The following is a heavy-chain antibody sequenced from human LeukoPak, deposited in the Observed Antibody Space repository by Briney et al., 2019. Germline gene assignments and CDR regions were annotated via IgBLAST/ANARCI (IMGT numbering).Heavy chain of an antibody. V-gene: IGHV4-59*01. J-gene: IGHJ4*02. CDR1: GGSISSYY. CDR2: IYYTGST. Sequence: SETLSLTCTVSGGSISSYYWSWIRQPPGKGLDWIGYIYYTGSTNYNPSLKNRVTISVDTSKNQFSLKLSSVTAADTAVYYCARAFSSGWYPYSIGGLWFDYWGRGTLVTVSS. D-gene: IGHD6-19*01. CDR3: ARAFSSGWYPYSIGGLWFDY.